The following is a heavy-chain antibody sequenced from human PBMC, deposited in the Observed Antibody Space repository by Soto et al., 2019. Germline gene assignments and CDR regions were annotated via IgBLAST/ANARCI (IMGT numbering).Heavy chain of an antibody. J-gene: IGHJ3*01. Sequence: VQLLESGGDLVQPGGSLRLSCVASGFILNNYAMSWVRQAPGKGLEWVSTIGGTDGDSDGVLWYEDSVKGRFTISRDSSANTLFLPMDNLRAEDSALYYCVKRGRNWGAFAFGGQGTTVVVSS. D-gene: IGHD7-27*01. CDR1: GFILNNYA. V-gene: IGHV3-23*01. CDR3: VKRGRNWGAFAF. CDR2: IGGTDGDSDGVL.